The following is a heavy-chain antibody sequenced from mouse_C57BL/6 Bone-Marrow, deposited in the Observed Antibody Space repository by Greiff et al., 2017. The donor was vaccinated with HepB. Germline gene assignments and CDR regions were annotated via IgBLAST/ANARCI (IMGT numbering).Heavy chain of an antibody. Sequence: QVQLQQSGAELVRPGASVTLSCKASGYTFTDYEMHWVKQTPVHGLEWIGAIDPETGGTAYNQKFKGKAILTAYKSSSTAYMELRSLTSEDSAVYYCTTLGGYYFDYWGQGTTLTVSS. CDR2: IDPETGGT. CDR3: TTLGGYYFDY. J-gene: IGHJ2*01. V-gene: IGHV1-15*01. D-gene: IGHD3-3*01. CDR1: GYTFTDYE.